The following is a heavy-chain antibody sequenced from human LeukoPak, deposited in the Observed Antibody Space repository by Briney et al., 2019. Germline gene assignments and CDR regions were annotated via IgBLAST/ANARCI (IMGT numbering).Heavy chain of an antibody. CDR1: GFIFSSHG. V-gene: IGHV3-48*04. CDR2: LGSSSSAI. Sequence: GGSLRLSCAASGFIFSSHGMNWVRQAPGKGLEWVSYLGSSSSAIYYADSVKGRFSISRDNAKNSLYLQMNSLRAEDTAVYYCSREDAGYSNTMDHWGQGTLVTVSS. CDR3: SREDAGYSNTMDH. D-gene: IGHD1-26*01. J-gene: IGHJ4*02.